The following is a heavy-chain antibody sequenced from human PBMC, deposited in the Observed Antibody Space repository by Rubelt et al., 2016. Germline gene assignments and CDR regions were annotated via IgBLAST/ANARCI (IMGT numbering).Heavy chain of an antibody. J-gene: IGHJ4*02. CDR3: ARDDSNSRVVDFDY. D-gene: IGHD6-13*01. CDR1: GFTFSSYS. Sequence: GSLRLSCEASGFTFSSYSMHWVRQDPGKGLVWVSRINGDGSSTSYAVSVKGRFTISRDNAKNTLYLQMNSLRAEDTAVYYCARDDSNSRVVDFDYWGQGTLVTVSS. V-gene: IGHV3-74*01. CDR2: INGDGSST.